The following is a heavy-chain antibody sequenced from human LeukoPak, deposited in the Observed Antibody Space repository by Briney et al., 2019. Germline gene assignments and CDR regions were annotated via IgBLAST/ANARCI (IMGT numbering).Heavy chain of an antibody. Sequence: PGGSLRLSCAASGFTFSSYSMNWVRQAPGKGLEWVSSISSSNSYIYYADSVKGRFTISRDNAKNSLYLQMNSLRAEDTAVYYCARDRCSGGSCYSFDYWGQGTLVTVSS. V-gene: IGHV3-21*01. CDR3: ARDRCSGGSCYSFDY. CDR1: GFTFSSYS. J-gene: IGHJ4*02. D-gene: IGHD2-15*01. CDR2: ISSSNSYI.